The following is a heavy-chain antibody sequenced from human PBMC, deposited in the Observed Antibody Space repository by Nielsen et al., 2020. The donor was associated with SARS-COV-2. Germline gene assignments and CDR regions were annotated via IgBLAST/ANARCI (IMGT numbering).Heavy chain of an antibody. J-gene: IGHJ4*02. D-gene: IGHD3-10*01. V-gene: IGHV3-23*01. CDR3: AKDGAPPLWFGELLNYFDY. Sequence: GESLKISCAASGFTFSSYAMSWVRQAPGKGLEWVSAISGSGGSTYYADSEKGRFTISRDNSKNTLYLQMNSLRAEDTAVYYCAKDGAPPLWFGELLNYFDYWGQGTLVTVSS. CDR1: GFTFSSYA. CDR2: ISGSGGST.